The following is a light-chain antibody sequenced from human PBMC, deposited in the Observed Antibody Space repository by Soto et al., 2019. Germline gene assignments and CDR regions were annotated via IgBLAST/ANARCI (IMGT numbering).Light chain of an antibody. V-gene: IGKV3-20*01. J-gene: IGKJ4*01. CDR1: QSVSRRY. CDR3: QQYGDSPVT. Sequence: EIVLTQSPGTLSLSPGERATLACRASQSVSRRYLAWYQQKPGQAPRLLMYGASSRATGIPDRFSGSGSGTDFTLTISRLEPEDFAVYHCQQYGDSPVTFGGGTKVEIK. CDR2: GAS.